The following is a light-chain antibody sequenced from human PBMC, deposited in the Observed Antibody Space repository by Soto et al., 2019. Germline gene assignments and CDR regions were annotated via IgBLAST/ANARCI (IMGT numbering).Light chain of an antibody. CDR3: QQYNSIRYT. CDR1: QSISSW. CDR2: DAS. Sequence: DIQMTQSPSTLSASVGDRVTITCRASQSISSWLAWYQQKPGKAPKLLIYDASSLESGVPSRFSGSGSGTEFTLTISSLQPDDFATYYCQQYNSIRYTFGQGTKVDIK. V-gene: IGKV1-5*01. J-gene: IGKJ2*01.